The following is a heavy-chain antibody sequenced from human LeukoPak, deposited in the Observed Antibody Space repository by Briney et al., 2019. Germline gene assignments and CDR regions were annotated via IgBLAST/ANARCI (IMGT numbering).Heavy chain of an antibody. J-gene: IGHJ4*02. CDR3: ARVGPLYYYDSSGYYQEAYFDY. V-gene: IGHV4-39*07. CDR1: GGSISSSSYY. CDR2: IYYSGST. Sequence: SETLSLTCTVSGGSISSSSYYWGWIRQPPGKGLEWIGSIYYSGSTNYNPSLKSRVTISVDTSKNQFSLKLSSVTAADTAVYYCARVGPLYYYDSSGYYQEAYFDYWGQGTLVTVSS. D-gene: IGHD3-22*01.